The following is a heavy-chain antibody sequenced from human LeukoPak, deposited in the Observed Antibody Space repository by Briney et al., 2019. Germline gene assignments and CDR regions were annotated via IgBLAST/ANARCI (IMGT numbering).Heavy chain of an antibody. CDR3: AKVRGKYTSGFYFDS. D-gene: IGHD6-19*01. CDR2: ISYNSGFT. V-gene: IGHV3-9*01. CDR1: GFNFEDHA. Sequence: PGGSLRLSCAASGFNFEDHAMHWVRQGPGRGLEWLSIISYNSGFTDYADSVKGRFTISRDNVKNSLYLQLNSLRAEDTALYHCAKVRGKYTSGFYFDSWGQGILVTVS. J-gene: IGHJ4*02.